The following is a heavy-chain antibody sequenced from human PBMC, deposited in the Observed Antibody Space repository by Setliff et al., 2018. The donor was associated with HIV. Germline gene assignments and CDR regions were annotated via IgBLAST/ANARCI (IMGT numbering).Heavy chain of an antibody. D-gene: IGHD6-6*01. Sequence: SETLSLTCTVSGGSITGHYWSWIRQPPGKGLEWIGYIYYSGSTNYNPSLKSRVTISVDTSKHQFSLKLTSVTAADTAVYYCARPYSSSSYYYYHMDVWGKGTAVTVSS. CDR2: IYYSGST. CDR3: ARPYSSSSYYYYHMDV. J-gene: IGHJ6*03. V-gene: IGHV4-59*11. CDR1: GGSITGHY.